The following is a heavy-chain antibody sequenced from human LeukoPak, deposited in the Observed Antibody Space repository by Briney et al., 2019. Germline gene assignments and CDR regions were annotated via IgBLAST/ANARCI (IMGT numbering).Heavy chain of an antibody. D-gene: IGHD5-12*01. CDR3: TRARTRGYSGYGEGY. CDR1: GFTFSSYW. Sequence: GGALRLSCAHSGFTFSSYWMSWVRQAPGEGREWVANIKQDGSEKYYVDSVKGRFTISRDNAKNSLYLQMNSLRAEDTAVYYCTRARTRGYSGYGEGYWGQGTLVTVSS. CDR2: IKQDGSEK. V-gene: IGHV3-7*03. J-gene: IGHJ4*02.